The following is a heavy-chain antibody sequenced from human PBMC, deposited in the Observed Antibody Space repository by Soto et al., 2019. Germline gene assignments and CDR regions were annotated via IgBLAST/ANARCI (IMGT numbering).Heavy chain of an antibody. CDR1: GFTFSSYS. D-gene: IGHD3-10*01. CDR3: ARGDNTMVRGDFDY. V-gene: IGHV3-21*01. J-gene: IGHJ4*02. CDR2: ISSSSSYI. Sequence: GGSLRLSCAASGFTFSSYSMNWVRQAPGKGLEWVSSISSSSSYIYYADSVKGRFTISRDNAKNSLYLQMNSLRAEDTAVYYCARGDNTMVRGDFDYWGQGTLVTVSS.